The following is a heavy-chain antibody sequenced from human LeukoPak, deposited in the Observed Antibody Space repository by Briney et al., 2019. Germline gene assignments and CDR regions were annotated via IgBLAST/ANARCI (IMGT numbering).Heavy chain of an antibody. CDR3: ARQGGYFDWFDY. V-gene: IGHV4-59*08. CDR1: GGAISSYY. D-gene: IGHD3-9*01. J-gene: IGHJ4*02. Sequence: SETLSLTCTVSGGAISSYYWSWIRQPPGKGLEWIGYIYYSGSTNYNPSLKSRVTMSVDTSKNQFSLKLSSVTAADTAVYYCARQGGYFDWFDYWGQGTLVTVSS. CDR2: IYYSGST.